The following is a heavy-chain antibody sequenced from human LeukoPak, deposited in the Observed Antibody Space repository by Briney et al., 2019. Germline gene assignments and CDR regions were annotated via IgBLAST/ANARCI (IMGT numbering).Heavy chain of an antibody. J-gene: IGHJ3*02. V-gene: IGHV4-34*01. CDR2: INHSGST. CDR3: ARDPRAGRAFGI. CDR1: GGSFSGYY. Sequence: PSETLSLTCAVYGGSFSGYYWSWIRQPPGKGLEWIGEINHSGSTNYNPSLKSRVTISVDTSKNQFSLKLSSVTAADTAVYYCARDPRAGRAFGIWGQGTMVTVSS.